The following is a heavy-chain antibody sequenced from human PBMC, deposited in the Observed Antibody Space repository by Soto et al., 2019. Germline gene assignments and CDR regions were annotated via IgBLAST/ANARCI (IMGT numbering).Heavy chain of an antibody. CDR2: MNPNSGNT. CDR3: ARDGNRYYDFWSGYLTDYYYYYMDV. D-gene: IGHD3-3*01. J-gene: IGHJ6*03. CDR1: GYTFTSYD. V-gene: IGHV1-8*01. Sequence: ASVKVSCKASGYTFTSYDINWVRQATGQGLEWMGWMNPNSGNTGYAQKFQGRVTMTRNTSISTAYMELSSLRSEDAAVYYCARDGNRYYDFWSGYLTDYYYYYMDVWGKGTTVTVLL.